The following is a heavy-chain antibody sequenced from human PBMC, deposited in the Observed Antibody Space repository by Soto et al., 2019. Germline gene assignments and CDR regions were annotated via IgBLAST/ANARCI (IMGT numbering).Heavy chain of an antibody. CDR1: GYTFTSYA. V-gene: IGHV1-3*01. J-gene: IGHJ6*02. Sequence: GASVKVSCKGSGYTFTSYAMHWVRQAPGQRLEWMGWINAGNGNTKYSQKFQGRVTITRDTSASTAYMELSSLRSEVTAVYYCARVHYYDSRRYYPYYYGMDVWGQGTTVTVSS. CDR3: ARVHYYDSRRYYPYYYGMDV. CDR2: INAGNGNT. D-gene: IGHD3-22*01.